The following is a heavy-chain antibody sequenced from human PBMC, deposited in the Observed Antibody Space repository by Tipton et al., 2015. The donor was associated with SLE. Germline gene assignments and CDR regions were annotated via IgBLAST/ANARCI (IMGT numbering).Heavy chain of an antibody. CDR3: MTQYSSVGRG. V-gene: IGHV3-30*04. CDR2: ISYDGSDK. J-gene: IGHJ4*02. Sequence: SLRLSCVASGFPFSTYEMHWVRQPPGKGLEWLAAISYDGSDKYYADSVKGRFTISRDSSMNTLYLQMSSLRREDTAAYYRMTQYSSVGRGWGQGTLVTVSS. D-gene: IGHD6-19*01. CDR1: GFPFSTYE.